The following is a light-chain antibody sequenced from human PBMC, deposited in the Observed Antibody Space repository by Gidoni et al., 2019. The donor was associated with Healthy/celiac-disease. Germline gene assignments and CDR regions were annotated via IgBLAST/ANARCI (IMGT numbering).Light chain of an antibody. CDR2: GAS. CDR3: QQYGSSFIFT. V-gene: IGKV3-20*01. CDR1: QSVSSSY. J-gene: IGKJ3*01. Sequence: EIVLTQSPGTLSLSPGERATLSCRASQSVSSSYLAWYQQKPGQAPRLLIYGASSRATGIPDRFSGSGSGTDFTLTISRLEPEDFAVYYCQQYGSSFIFTFXPXTKVDIK.